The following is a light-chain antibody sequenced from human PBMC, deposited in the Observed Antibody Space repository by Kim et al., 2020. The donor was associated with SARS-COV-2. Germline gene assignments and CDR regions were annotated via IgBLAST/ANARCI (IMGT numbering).Light chain of an antibody. V-gene: IGKV3-20*01. CDR2: GAS. CDR1: HSVSSSY. J-gene: IGKJ4*01. Sequence: EIVLTQSPVTVSLSPGDRASLSCRASHSVSSSYLAWYQQKPGQAPRLLIYGASSRATGIPDRFSGSGSRTDFTLTISRLEPEDVAVYYWQQYGSSPRSFGGGTKVESK. CDR3: QQYGSSPRS.